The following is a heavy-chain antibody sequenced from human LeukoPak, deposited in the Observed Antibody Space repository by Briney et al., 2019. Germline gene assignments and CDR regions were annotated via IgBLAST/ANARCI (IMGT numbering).Heavy chain of an antibody. CDR2: ISYDGTNN. D-gene: IGHD3-10*01. V-gene: IGHV3-30*04. CDR1: GFTFSNYA. Sequence: GTSLRLSCAASGFTFSNYALHWARQAPGKGLEWVAVISYDGTNNYYAESVRGRFTVSRDNSKNTVYLQMNSLTDDDTAVYYCARVSLWFGELFSDDPFTDVWGQGTTVTVSS. J-gene: IGHJ6*02. CDR3: ARVSLWFGELFSDDPFTDV.